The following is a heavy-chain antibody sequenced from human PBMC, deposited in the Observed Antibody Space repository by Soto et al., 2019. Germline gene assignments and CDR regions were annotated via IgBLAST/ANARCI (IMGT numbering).Heavy chain of an antibody. Sequence: SVKVSCKASGGTFSSYAISWVRQAPGQGLEWMGGIIPIFGTANYAQKFQGRVTITADESTSTAYMELSSLRSEDTAVYYCGRSLSSYSSVNVFAQKDYWGRGTLVTVS. CDR2: IIPIFGTA. V-gene: IGHV1-69*13. J-gene: IGHJ4*02. D-gene: IGHD6-19*01. CDR1: GGTFSSYA. CDR3: GRSLSSYSSVNVFAQKDY.